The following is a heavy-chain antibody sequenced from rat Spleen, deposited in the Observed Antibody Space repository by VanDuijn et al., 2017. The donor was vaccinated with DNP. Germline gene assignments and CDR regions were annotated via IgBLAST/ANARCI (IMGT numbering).Heavy chain of an antibody. CDR3: ARHRTIMPYYYAMDA. V-gene: IGHV5S14*01. CDR1: GFTFSNYG. CDR2: ISTGGGNT. J-gene: IGHJ4*01. Sequence: EVQLVESGGGLVQPGRSLKISCVASGFTFSNYGMAWVRQTPTKGLEWVASISTGGGNTYYRDSVKGRFTISRDNAKNTQYLQMASLRSEDTATYYCARHRTIMPYYYAMDAWGQGASVTVSS. D-gene: IGHD1-12*01.